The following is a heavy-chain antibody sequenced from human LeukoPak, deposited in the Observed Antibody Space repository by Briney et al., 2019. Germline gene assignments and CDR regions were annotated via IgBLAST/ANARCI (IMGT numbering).Heavy chain of an antibody. CDR2: IYYSGST. D-gene: IGHD3-10*01. Sequence: SETLSLTCTVSGGSISSGGYYWSWIRQHPGKGLEWIGYIYYSGSTYYNPSLKSRVTISVDTSKNQFFLKLSSVTAADTAVYYCARYESTMVRGVITPYAFDIWGQGTMVTVSS. V-gene: IGHV4-31*03. J-gene: IGHJ3*02. CDR1: GGSISSGGYY. CDR3: ARYESTMVRGVITPYAFDI.